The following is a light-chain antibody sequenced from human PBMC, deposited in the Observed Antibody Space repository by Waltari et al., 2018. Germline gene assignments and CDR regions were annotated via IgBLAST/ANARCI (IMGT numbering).Light chain of an antibody. V-gene: IGKV3-20*01. Sequence: EIVLTQSPGTLSLSPGERATLSCMASQSVSSRYLAWYQQKPGQAPRLLIFGASSRATGIPDRFSGSGSGTDFTLTISRLEPEDFAVYYCQQYGSSPRYTFGQGTKVEIK. CDR1: QSVSSRY. J-gene: IGKJ2*01. CDR3: QQYGSSPRYT. CDR2: GAS.